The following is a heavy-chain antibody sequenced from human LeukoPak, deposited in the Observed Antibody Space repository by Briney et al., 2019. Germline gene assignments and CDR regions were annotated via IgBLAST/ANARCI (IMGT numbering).Heavy chain of an antibody. CDR2: ISSSGSST. CDR3: ATQRSGWHYFDY. J-gene: IGHJ4*02. CDR1: GFTFSNYA. Sequence: GESLRLSCAASGFTFSNYAMSWVRQAPGKGVEWVSSISSSGSSTYYADSVKGRFTISRDNSKNTLFLQMNSLRAEDTAVYYCATQRSGWHYFDYWGQGTLVTVSS. D-gene: IGHD6-19*01. V-gene: IGHV3-23*01.